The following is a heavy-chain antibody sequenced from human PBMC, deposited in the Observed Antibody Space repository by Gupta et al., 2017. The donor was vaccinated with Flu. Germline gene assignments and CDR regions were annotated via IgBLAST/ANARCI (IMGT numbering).Heavy chain of an antibody. V-gene: IGHV3-48*03. CDR1: GFTFKNYE. Sequence: EVQLVESGGGLVQPGGSLRLSCAASGFTFKNYEMNWVRRAPGKGLEWIAYISGSGSTTHYADSVKGRFTISRDNTKSSLYLQMNSLRGDDTAFYYCTRDFPDYWGQGSLITVSS. CDR3: TRDFPDY. CDR2: ISGSGSTT. J-gene: IGHJ4*02.